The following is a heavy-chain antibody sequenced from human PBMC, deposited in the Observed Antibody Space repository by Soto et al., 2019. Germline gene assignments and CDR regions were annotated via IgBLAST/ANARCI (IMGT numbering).Heavy chain of an antibody. CDR3: AKPYSSGWYTSGAFDY. CDR1: GFTFSSYA. CDR2: ISGSGGST. D-gene: IGHD6-19*01. V-gene: IGHV3-23*01. Sequence: AGGSLRLSCAASGFTFSSYAMIWVRQAPGKGLEWVSAISGSGGSTYYADSVKGRFTISRDNSKNTLYLQMNSLRAEDTAVYYCAKPYSSGWYTSGAFDYWGQGTLVTVSS. J-gene: IGHJ4*02.